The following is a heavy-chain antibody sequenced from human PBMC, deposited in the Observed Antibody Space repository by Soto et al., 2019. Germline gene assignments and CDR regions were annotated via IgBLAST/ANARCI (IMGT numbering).Heavy chain of an antibody. CDR3: AKASTYYYDSSGYYFFY. CDR1: GFTFSSYS. D-gene: IGHD3-22*01. Sequence: GGSLRLSCAASGFTFSSYSMNWVRQAPGKGLEWVSSISSSSSSTYYADSVKGRFTISRDNSKNTLYLQMNSLRAEDTAVYYCAKASTYYYDSSGYYFFYWGQGTLVTVSS. V-gene: IGHV3-21*04. J-gene: IGHJ4*02. CDR2: ISSSSSST.